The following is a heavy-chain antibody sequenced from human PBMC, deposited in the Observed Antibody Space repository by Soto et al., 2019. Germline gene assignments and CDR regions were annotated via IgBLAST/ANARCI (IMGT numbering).Heavy chain of an antibody. CDR2: ISAYNGNT. Sequence: QVQLVQSGAEVKKPGASVKVSCKASGYTFTSYGISWVRQAPGQGLEWMGWISAYNGNTDYAQKRQGRVTMTTDTSTSTAYTALRSLNSDDTAVYYCARDRGRSALDYWGQGTLVTVSS. CDR1: GYTFTSYG. J-gene: IGHJ4*02. D-gene: IGHD3-10*01. V-gene: IGHV1-18*01. CDR3: ARDRGRSALDY.